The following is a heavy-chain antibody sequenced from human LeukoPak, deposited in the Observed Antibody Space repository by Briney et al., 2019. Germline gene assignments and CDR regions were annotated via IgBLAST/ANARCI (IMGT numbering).Heavy chain of an antibody. D-gene: IGHD3-22*01. CDR1: GFTFSSYS. CDR2: ISSSSSYI. J-gene: IGHJ4*02. V-gene: IGHV3-21*01. CDR3: ARARSYYYDSSGYLVGEFDY. Sequence: PGGSLRLSCAASGFTFSSYSMNWVRQAPGKGLEWVSSISSSSSYIYYADSVKGRFTISRDNAKNSLYLQMNSLRAEDTAVYYCARARSYYYDSSGYLVGEFDYWGQGTLVTVSS.